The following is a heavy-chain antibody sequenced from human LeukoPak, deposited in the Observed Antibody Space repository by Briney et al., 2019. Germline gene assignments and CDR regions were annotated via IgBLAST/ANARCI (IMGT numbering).Heavy chain of an antibody. CDR3: AKVSVGYCTGDSCYSPMANNWLDP. CDR1: GFTFSSYS. J-gene: IGHJ5*02. Sequence: GGSLRLSCAASGFTFSSYSMNWVRQAPGKGLEWVSSISSSSSYIYYADSVKGRFTISRDNAKNSLYLQINSLRAEDTAVYYCAKVSVGYCTGDSCYSPMANNWLDPWGQGTLVIVSS. V-gene: IGHV3-21*01. CDR2: ISSSSSYI. D-gene: IGHD2-15*01.